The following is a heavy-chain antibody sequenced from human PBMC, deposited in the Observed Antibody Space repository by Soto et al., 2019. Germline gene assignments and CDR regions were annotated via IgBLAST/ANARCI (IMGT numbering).Heavy chain of an antibody. CDR2: IIPTLDIV. D-gene: IGHD5-18*01. V-gene: IGHV1-69*08. CDR3: ARDERGYNYVSDYGLDV. J-gene: IGHJ6*02. CDR1: GGTFNSHT. Sequence: QVQLVQSGAVLKKPGSSVKVSCEASGGTFNSHTIIAWVRQAPGQGPEWMGRIIPTLDIVDYAQKFQDRVTITADRPTNTAFMELRSLVSEDTAVYYCARDERGYNYVSDYGLDVWGQGTMVTVS.